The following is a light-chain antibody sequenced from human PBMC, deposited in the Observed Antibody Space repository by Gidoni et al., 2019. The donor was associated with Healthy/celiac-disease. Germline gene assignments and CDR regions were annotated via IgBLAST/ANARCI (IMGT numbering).Light chain of an antibody. CDR2: DVS. CDR3: SSYTSSSTRV. J-gene: IGLJ2*01. CDR1: SSDVGGYNY. Sequence: QSALTQPPSWSGSPGQSITISCTGTSSDVGGYNYVSWYQQHPGKAPKLMIYDVSNRPSGVSNRFSGSKSGNTASLTISGLQAEDEADYYCSSYTSSSTRVFGGGTKLTVL. V-gene: IGLV2-14*01.